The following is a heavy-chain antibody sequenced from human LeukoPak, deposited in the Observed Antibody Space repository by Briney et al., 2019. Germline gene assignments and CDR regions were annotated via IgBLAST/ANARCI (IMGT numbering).Heavy chain of an antibody. J-gene: IGHJ3*02. V-gene: IGHV3-72*01. D-gene: IGHD1-26*01. Sequence: GGSLRLSCAASGFTFSDHYMQWVRQAPGKGLEWVGRIRDKANSYSTEYAASVKGRFTTSRDDSEKSMYLQMNSLRTEDTAVYYCARERWRSGSYHDAFDIWGQGTLVTVSS. CDR2: IRDKANSYST. CDR1: GFTFSDHY. CDR3: ARERWRSGSYHDAFDI.